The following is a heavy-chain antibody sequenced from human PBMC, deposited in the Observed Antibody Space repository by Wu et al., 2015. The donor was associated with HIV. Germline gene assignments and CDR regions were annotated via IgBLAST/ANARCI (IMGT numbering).Heavy chain of an antibody. J-gene: IGHJ3*02. CDR1: GYTFSDYD. Sequence: QVQLVQSGAEVKKPGASVKVSCKASGYTFSDYDMHWVRQAPGQGLEWMGLISPRGGATQYSQKFQGRVTMTRDTSISTAYMNLSSLRSDDTAVYYCVRVRPPSYFWAIWGQGTMVIVSS. D-gene: IGHD3-3*01. V-gene: IGHV1-2*02. CDR3: VRVRPPSYFWAI. CDR2: ISPRGGAT.